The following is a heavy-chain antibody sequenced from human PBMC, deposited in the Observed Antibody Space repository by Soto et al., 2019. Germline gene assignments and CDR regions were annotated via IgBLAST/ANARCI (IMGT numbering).Heavy chain of an antibody. CDR3: ARRVYWQLGTHMGV. CDR2: INSGGSST. D-gene: IGHD1-26*01. V-gene: IGHV3-74*01. J-gene: IGHJ6*03. CDR1: GFTFSSYD. Sequence: GGSLRLSCAASGFTFSSYDMHWVRQATGKGLVWVSRINSGGSSTSYADSVKGRFTISRDNAKNTLYLQMNSLRAEDTAVYYCARRVYWQLGTHMGVWGKGTTVTVSS.